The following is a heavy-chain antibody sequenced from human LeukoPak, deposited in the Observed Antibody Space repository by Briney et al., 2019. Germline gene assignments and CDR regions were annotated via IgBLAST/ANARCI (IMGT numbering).Heavy chain of an antibody. J-gene: IGHJ5*02. D-gene: IGHD3-10*01. CDR1: GYTLTELS. Sequence: ASVKVSCKLSGYTLTELSMHLVRRAPGTRLEWMGGIDPENGVTIYAQKFQGRVTMTEYTSTDTAYMELSSLRSEDTAVYYCATELRGENWFDPWGQGTLVTVSS. CDR2: IDPENGVT. V-gene: IGHV1-24*01. CDR3: ATELRGENWFDP.